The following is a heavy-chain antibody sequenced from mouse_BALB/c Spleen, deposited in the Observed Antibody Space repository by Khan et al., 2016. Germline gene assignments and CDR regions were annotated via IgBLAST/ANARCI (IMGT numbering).Heavy chain of an antibody. V-gene: IGHV1-9*01. J-gene: IGHJ4*01. CDR3: ARAWYSMDY. CDR2: ILPGSGKS. CDR1: GYTFSYYW. Sequence: QVQLQQSGAELMKPGASVKISCKATGYTFSYYWIEWVKQRPGHGLEWIGDILPGSGKSNFNEKVKGKATFTADTSSNTAYMQLSSLTSADSAVYYCARAWYSMDYWGQGTSVTVSS.